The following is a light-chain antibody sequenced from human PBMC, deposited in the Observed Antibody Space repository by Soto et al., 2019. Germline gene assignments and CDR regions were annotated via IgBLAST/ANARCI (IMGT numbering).Light chain of an antibody. CDR1: QGISSY. V-gene: IGKV1-8*01. J-gene: IGKJ1*01. CDR3: QQYYSYRT. CDR2: AAS. Sequence: TGDRVTITCRASQGISSYLAWYQQKLGKAPKLLIYAASTLQSGVPSRFSGSGSGTDFTLTISCLQSEDFATYYCQQYYSYRTFGQGTKVDIK.